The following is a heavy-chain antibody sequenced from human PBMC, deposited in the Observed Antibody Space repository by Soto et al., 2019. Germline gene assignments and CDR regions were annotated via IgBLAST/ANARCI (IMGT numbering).Heavy chain of an antibody. J-gene: IGHJ4*02. Sequence: QLQLQESGPGLVKPSETLSLTCTVSGGSISSSSYYWGWVRQPPEKGLEWIGVIYYSGNTYYNQSLKSRVTISVDTSKNQLSLKLRSVTAADTAVYYCARQNTVTPLFDYWGQGTLVTVSS. CDR2: IYYSGNT. V-gene: IGHV4-39*01. CDR1: GGSISSSSYY. CDR3: ARQNTVTPLFDY. D-gene: IGHD4-17*01.